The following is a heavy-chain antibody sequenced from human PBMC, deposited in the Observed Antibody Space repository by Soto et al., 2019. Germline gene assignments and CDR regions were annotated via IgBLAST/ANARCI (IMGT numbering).Heavy chain of an antibody. CDR1: GFSFGNYA. CDR3: AKDRQWLVRNFDY. CDR2: ISGSGSSS. D-gene: IGHD6-19*01. V-gene: IGHV3-23*01. J-gene: IGHJ4*02. Sequence: PGGSLRLCCAASGFSFGNYAMSWVRQSPGKGLEWVSGISGSGSSSYYTDSVKGRFTISRDNSKNRLYLQMHVLRAEDTGVYYCAKDRQWLVRNFDYWGLGTLVTVSS.